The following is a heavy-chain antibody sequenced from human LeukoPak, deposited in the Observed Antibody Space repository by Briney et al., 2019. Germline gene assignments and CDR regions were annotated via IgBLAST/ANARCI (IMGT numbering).Heavy chain of an antibody. CDR1: GFTFSSFW. J-gene: IGHJ5*02. Sequence: GGSLRLSCAASGFTFSSFWMSWVRQAPGKGLEWVANINQDGSGKYFADSVKGRFTISRDNAKNSLYLQMNSLRAEDTAVYYCARGVSGEPWGQGTLVTVSS. CDR3: ARGVSGEP. CDR2: INQDGSGK. D-gene: IGHD1-14*01. V-gene: IGHV3-7*01.